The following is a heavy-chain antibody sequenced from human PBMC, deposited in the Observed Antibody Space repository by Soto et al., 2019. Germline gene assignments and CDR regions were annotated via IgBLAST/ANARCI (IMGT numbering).Heavy chain of an antibody. Sequence: QVQLQESGPGLVKPSETLSLTCTVSGGSISTYYWNWIRQSAGTGLEWIGRVYISGSTNYHPSLKSRVAMSVDTYNNQFSLKVTSVTAADTAVYYCARGGRDGFDIWGQGTMVTVSS. CDR2: VYISGST. CDR3: ARGGRDGFDI. J-gene: IGHJ3*02. CDR1: GGSISTYY. V-gene: IGHV4-4*07.